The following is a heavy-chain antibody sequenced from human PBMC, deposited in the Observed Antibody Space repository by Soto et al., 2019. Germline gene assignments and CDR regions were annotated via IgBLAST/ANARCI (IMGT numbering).Heavy chain of an antibody. V-gene: IGHV1-24*01. CDR3: AARPMIRRGYSGYDSLDY. CDR2: FDPEDGET. Sequence: ASVKASCKVSGYTLTELSMHWVRQAPGKGLEWMGGFDPEDGETIYAQKFQGRVTMTEDTSTDTAYMELSSLRSEDTAVYYCAARPMIRRGYSGYDSLDYWGQGTLVTVSS. CDR1: GYTLTELS. D-gene: IGHD5-12*01. J-gene: IGHJ4*02.